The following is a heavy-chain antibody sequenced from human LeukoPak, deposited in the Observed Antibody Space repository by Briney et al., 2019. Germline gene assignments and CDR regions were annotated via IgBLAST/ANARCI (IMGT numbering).Heavy chain of an antibody. CDR2: IIPIFGTA. CDR3: ARSQQRSRWLYPYYFDY. Sequence: SVKVSCKASGGTFSSYAISWVRQAPGQGLEWMGGIIPIFGTANYAQKFQGRVTITTDESTSTAYMELSSLRSEDTAVYYCARSQQRSRWLYPYYFDYWGQGTLVTVSS. CDR1: GGTFSSYA. D-gene: IGHD3-16*02. V-gene: IGHV1-69*05. J-gene: IGHJ4*02.